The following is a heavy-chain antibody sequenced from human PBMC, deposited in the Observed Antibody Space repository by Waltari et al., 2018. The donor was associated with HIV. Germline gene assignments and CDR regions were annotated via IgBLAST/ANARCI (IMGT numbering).Heavy chain of an antibody. CDR3: ARARLVSRGQYCSTTSCLPHYYYYYGMDV. D-gene: IGHD2-2*01. Sequence: QVQLRQWGAGLLKPSETLSLTCAVYGGSFSGSYWSWIRHPPGQGLEWIGEINHSGSTNYNPSLKSRVTISVDTSKNQFSLKLTSVTAADTAVFYCARARLVSRGQYCSTTSCLPHYYYYYGMDVWGQGTTVTVSS. V-gene: IGHV4-34*01. CDR2: INHSGST. CDR1: GGSFSGSY. J-gene: IGHJ6*02.